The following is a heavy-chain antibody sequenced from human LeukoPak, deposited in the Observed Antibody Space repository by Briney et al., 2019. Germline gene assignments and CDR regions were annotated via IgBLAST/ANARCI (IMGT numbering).Heavy chain of an antibody. V-gene: IGHV3-23*01. Sequence: GGSLRLSCAASGFTFTSFAMSWVRQAPGKGLEWVATISRSGVATYYANSVKGRFTISRDNSKNTVYLQMNSLRAEDTAIYYCAKHSHDGSAPYYEVQLDYWGQGTLVTVSS. D-gene: IGHD3-22*01. CDR2: ISRSGVAT. CDR3: AKHSHDGSAPYYEVQLDY. J-gene: IGHJ4*02. CDR1: GFTFTSFA.